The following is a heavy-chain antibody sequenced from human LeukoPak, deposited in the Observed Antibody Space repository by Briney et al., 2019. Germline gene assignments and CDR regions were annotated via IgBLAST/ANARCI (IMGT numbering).Heavy chain of an antibody. CDR1: GGSISDYY. CDR2: MYISGNI. J-gene: IGHJ4*02. D-gene: IGHD3-9*01. Sequence: SETLSLTCTVSGGSISDYYWTWLRQPAGKGLEWIGRMYISGNIAYNPSLRGRATMSADTSKTQVSLKLRSVTAADTAVYYCARGIYNRDWFPPAYRGQGALLTVSS. V-gene: IGHV4-4*07. CDR3: ARGIYNRDWFPPAY.